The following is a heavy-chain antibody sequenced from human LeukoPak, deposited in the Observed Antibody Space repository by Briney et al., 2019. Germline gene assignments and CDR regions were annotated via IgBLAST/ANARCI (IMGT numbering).Heavy chain of an antibody. CDR1: GCSISSYY. CDR3: ARDFVSVSGINWFDP. Sequence: SETLSLTCNVSGCSISSYYWSWIRQPAGKGLEWIGRIYTSGSTNYNPSHKSRVTMSVDTSNNQLSLKLSCVTAADTAVYYCARDFVSVSGINWFDPWGQGTLVTVSS. D-gene: IGHD6-19*01. CDR2: IYTSGST. V-gene: IGHV4-4*07. J-gene: IGHJ5*02.